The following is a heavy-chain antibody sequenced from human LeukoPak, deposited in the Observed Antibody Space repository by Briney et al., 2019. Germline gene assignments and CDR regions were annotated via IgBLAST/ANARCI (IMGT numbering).Heavy chain of an antibody. V-gene: IGHV4-30-2*01. CDR2: IYHSGST. D-gene: IGHD6-19*01. Sequence: SQTLSLTCTVSGGSISSGGYYWSWIRQPPGKGLEWIGYIYHSGSTYYNPSLKSRVTISVDTSKNQFSLKLSSVTAADTAVYYCARGYSSGWYGPNWFHPWGQGTLVTVSS. J-gene: IGHJ5*02. CDR1: GGSISSGGYY. CDR3: ARGYSSGWYGPNWFHP.